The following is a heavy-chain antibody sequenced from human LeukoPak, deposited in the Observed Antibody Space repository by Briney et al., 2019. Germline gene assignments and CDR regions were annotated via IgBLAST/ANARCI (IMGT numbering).Heavy chain of an antibody. D-gene: IGHD5-12*01. CDR2: FDPEDGET. CDR3: ATPGGGYDLRFDY. J-gene: IGHJ4*02. V-gene: IGHV1-24*01. CDR1: GYTSTELS. Sequence: GASVEVSCKVSGYTSTELSIHWVRQAPGKGLEWWGGFDPEDGETIYAQKFQGRVTMTEDTSTDTAYMELSSLRSEDTAVYYCATPGGGYDLRFDYWGQGTLVTVSS.